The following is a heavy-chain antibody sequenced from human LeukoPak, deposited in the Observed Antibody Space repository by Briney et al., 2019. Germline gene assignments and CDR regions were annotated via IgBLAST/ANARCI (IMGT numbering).Heavy chain of an antibody. CDR3: ARGFSLARYWYFDL. CDR2: IYYSGST. V-gene: IGHV4-59*08. J-gene: IGHJ2*01. CDR1: GGSISSYY. D-gene: IGHD6-6*01. Sequence: SETLSLTCTVSGGSISSYYWSWIRQPPGKGLEWIGYIYYSGSTNYNPSLKSRVTISVDTSKNQFSLKLSSVTAADTAVYYCARGFSLARYWYFDLWGRSTLVTVSS.